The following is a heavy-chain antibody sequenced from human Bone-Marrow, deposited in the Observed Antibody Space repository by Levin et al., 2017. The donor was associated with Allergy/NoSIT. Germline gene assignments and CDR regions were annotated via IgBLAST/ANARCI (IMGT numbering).Heavy chain of an antibody. CDR1: GTSVNAGSNF. J-gene: IGHJ6*03. V-gene: IGHV4-61*01. Sequence: PSETLSLTCKVSGTSVNAGSNFWSWIRLSPGKGLEWIGNIDYRGHTEYNPSLRSRVTISSDTSKNQFSLSLSSVTAADTAVYYCMRDLDYYYYMDVWGKGTTVTVSS. CDR3: MRDLDYYYYMDV. CDR2: IDYRGHT.